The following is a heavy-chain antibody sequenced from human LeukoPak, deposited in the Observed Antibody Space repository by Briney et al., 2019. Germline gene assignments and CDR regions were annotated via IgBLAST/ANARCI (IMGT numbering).Heavy chain of an antibody. Sequence: PGRSLRLSCAASGFTFSSYGMHWVRQAPGKGLEWVAVISYDGSNKYYADSVKGRFTISRDNSKNMLYLQMNSLRAEDTAVYYCAKGTSRTDPIRFLEWLLLDWGQGTLVTVSS. CDR2: ISYDGSNK. V-gene: IGHV3-30*18. CDR1: GFTFSSYG. D-gene: IGHD3-3*01. J-gene: IGHJ4*02. CDR3: AKGTSRTDPIRFLEWLLLD.